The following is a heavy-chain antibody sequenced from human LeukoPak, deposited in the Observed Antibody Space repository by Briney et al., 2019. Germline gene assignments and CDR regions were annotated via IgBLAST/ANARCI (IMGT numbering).Heavy chain of an antibody. D-gene: IGHD3-10*01. CDR3: ARDKGYGSGSYYDAFDI. CDR1: GYTFTSYG. Sequence: ASVKVSCKASGYTFTSYGISWVRQAPGQWLEWMGWICAYNGNTNYAQKLQGRVTMTTDTSTSTAYMELRSLRSDDTAVYYCARDKGYGSGSYYDAFDIWGQGTMVTVSS. J-gene: IGHJ3*02. V-gene: IGHV1-18*01. CDR2: ICAYNGNT.